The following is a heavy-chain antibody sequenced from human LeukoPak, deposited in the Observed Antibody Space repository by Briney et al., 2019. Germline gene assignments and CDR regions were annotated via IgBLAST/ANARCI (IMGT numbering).Heavy chain of an antibody. CDR1: GFTFSSYS. J-gene: IGHJ6*04. V-gene: IGHV3-21*04. CDR2: ISSSSSYI. Sequence: GGSLRLSCAASGFTFSSYSMNWVRQAPGKGLEWVSSISSSSSYIYYADSVKGRFTISRDNSKNTLYLQMNSLRVDDTAVYYCSTSPSWGVWGKGTTVTVSS. D-gene: IGHD3-16*01. CDR3: STSPSWGV.